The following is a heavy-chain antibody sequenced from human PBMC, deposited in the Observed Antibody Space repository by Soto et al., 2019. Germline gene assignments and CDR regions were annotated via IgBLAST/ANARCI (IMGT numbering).Heavy chain of an antibody. CDR3: ARDRDRRCFDP. J-gene: IGHJ5*02. CDR2: ISSDGDST. V-gene: IGHV3-11*01. D-gene: IGHD3-10*01. CDR1: GFIFSDFY. Sequence: QLLESGGGLVKPGGSLRLSCEASGFIFSDFYMAWIRQAPGKGLEWVSYISSDGDSTYADSVKGRFTISRDNAKNSLYLQMNSLRIDDTAVYYCARDRDRRCFDPWGQGTLVTVSS.